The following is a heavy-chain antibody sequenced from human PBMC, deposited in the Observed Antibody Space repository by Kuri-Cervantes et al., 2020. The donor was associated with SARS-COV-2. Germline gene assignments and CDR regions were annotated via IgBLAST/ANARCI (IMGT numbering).Heavy chain of an antibody. D-gene: IGHD4-23*01. CDR1: GGSISSYY. CDR3: ARGTTVGGAFDI. J-gene: IGHJ3*02. V-gene: IGHV4-59*04. Sequence: SETLSLTCTVSGGSISSYYWSWIRQPPGKGLEWIGYIYYSGSTYYNPSLKSRVTISVDTSKNQFSLKLSSVTAADTAVYYCARGTTVGGAFDIWGQGTMVTVSS. CDR2: IYYSGST.